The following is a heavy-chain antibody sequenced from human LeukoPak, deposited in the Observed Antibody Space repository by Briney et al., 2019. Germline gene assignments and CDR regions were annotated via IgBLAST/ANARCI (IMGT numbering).Heavy chain of an antibody. V-gene: IGHV3-23*01. CDR2: ISGSGGST. Sequence: GGSLRLSCAASVFTFSSYAMSWVRQAPGKGLEWVSAISGSGGSTYYADSVKGRFTISRDNSKNTLYLQMNSLRAEDTAVYYCARGSKKHIVVVTAIPPFDYWGQGTLVTVSS. CDR3: ARGSKKHIVVVTAIPPFDY. D-gene: IGHD2-21*02. J-gene: IGHJ4*02. CDR1: VFTFSSYA.